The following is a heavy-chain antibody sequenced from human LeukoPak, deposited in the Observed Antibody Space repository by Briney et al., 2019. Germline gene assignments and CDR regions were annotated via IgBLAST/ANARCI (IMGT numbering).Heavy chain of an antibody. CDR1: GFTVSSNY. D-gene: IGHD2-2*01. J-gene: IGHJ4*02. Sequence: GGSLRLSCAASGFTVSSNYMSWVRQAPGKGLGWVSVIYSGGSTSYADSVKGRFTSSRDNTKNTLYLQINSLRAEDTAVYYCARDLEGPAAVDDDYWGQGTLVTVSS. V-gene: IGHV3-66*02. CDR2: IYSGGST. CDR3: ARDLEGPAAVDDDY.